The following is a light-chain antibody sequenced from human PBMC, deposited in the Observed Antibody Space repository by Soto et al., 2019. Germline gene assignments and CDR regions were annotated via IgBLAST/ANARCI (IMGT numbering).Light chain of an antibody. CDR1: QSIGRT. CDR3: QQYNNWPS. CDR2: GAS. Sequence: EVVLTQSPGTLSLSPGERATLSCRASQSIGRTYFAWYQQKPRQAPRLLIYGASTRTTGIPARFSGSGSGTEFTLTISSLQSEDFAVYYCQQYNNWPSFGQGTKVDIK. V-gene: IGKV3-15*01. J-gene: IGKJ1*01.